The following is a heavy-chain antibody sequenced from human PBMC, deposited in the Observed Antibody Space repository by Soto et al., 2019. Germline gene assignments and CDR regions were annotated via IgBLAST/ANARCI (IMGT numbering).Heavy chain of an antibody. CDR2: INAGNGNT. V-gene: IGHV1-3*01. CDR3: AREAPYHGSGMYGDGMDV. D-gene: IGHD3-10*01. Sequence: QVQLVQSGAEVKKPGASVKVSWKASGYTFTAFAIHWVRQAPGLRPEWMGWINAGNGNTKSSQKFQGRVTITMDTSASTAYMELSSLRSEDTAVYYCAREAPYHGSGMYGDGMDVWGQGTTVTVSS. J-gene: IGHJ6*02. CDR1: GYTFTAFA.